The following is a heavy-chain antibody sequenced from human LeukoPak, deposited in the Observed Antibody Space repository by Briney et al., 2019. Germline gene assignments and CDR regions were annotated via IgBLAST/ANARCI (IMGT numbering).Heavy chain of an antibody. CDR3: AEMSITMVRGVIIYRWFDP. V-gene: IGHV1-69*05. Sequence: SVKVSFKASGGTFSSYAISWVRQAPGQGLEWMGGIIPIFGTANYAQKFQGRVTITTDESTSTAYMELSSLRSEDTAVYYCAEMSITMVRGVIIYRWFDPWGQGTLVTVSS. CDR1: GGTFSSYA. CDR2: IIPIFGTA. J-gene: IGHJ5*02. D-gene: IGHD3-10*01.